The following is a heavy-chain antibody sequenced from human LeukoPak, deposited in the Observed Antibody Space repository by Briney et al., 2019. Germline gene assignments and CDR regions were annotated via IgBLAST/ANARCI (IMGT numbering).Heavy chain of an antibody. V-gene: IGHV1-2*02. J-gene: IGHJ4*02. D-gene: IGHD1-26*01. CDR3: AKRAGLSGSSDY. CDR1: GYTLSGYY. Sequence: AASVKVSCKASGYTLSGYYLHWVRQAPGQGLEWMGWINPNSGETDYAQKFQGRVTMTRDMSITTFYLVLSSLRSDDTALYYCAKRAGLSGSSDYWGQGTLVTVSS. CDR2: INPNSGET.